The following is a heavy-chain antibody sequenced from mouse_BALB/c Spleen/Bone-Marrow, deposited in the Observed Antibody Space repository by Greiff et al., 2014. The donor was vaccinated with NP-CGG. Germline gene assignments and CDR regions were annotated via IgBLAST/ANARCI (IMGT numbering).Heavy chain of an antibody. J-gene: IGHJ2*01. V-gene: IGHV2-9*02. Sequence: VKLQESGPGLVAPSQSLSISCTVSGFSLISYGVHWVRQPPGKGLEWLGVIWAGGSTNYNSALMSRLSISKDNSKSQVFLKMNSLQTDETAIYYCAREDFRYDSFDYWGQGTTLTVSS. CDR1: GFSLISYG. CDR3: AREDFRYDSFDY. CDR2: IWAGGST. D-gene: IGHD2-14*01.